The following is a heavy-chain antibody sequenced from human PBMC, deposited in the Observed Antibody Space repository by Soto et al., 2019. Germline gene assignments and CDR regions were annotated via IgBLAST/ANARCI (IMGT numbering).Heavy chain of an antibody. V-gene: IGHV4-4*07. J-gene: IGHJ3*01. CDR3: ARDMRVFGGIDV. D-gene: IGHD3-3*01. CDR2: IYHTGSI. Sequence: SETLSLTCIFAGGSLTGYYWSLIRTPAGKGLEWIGRIYHTGSINYNPSLQSRVTMSVDTSKNQVSLKLTSVTAADAAVYYCARDMRVFGGIDVWGQGNTVTVSS. CDR1: GGSLTGYY.